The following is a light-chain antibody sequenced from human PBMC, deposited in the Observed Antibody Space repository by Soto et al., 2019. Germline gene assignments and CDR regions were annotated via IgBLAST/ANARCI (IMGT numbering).Light chain of an antibody. J-gene: IGKJ1*01. V-gene: IGKV3-20*01. Sequence: EIVLTQSPGTLSLSPGERATLSCRASQSVSNNYLAWYQQKPGQAPRLLIYGASNRATGIPDRFSGSGSGTDFTLTISRLEPEDFAVYFCHSYDKWPPGTFGQGTKVDIK. CDR1: QSVSNNY. CDR2: GAS. CDR3: HSYDKWPPGT.